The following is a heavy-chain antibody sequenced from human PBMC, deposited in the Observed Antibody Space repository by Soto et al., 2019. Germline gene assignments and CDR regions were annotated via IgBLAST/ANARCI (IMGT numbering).Heavy chain of an antibody. J-gene: IGHJ6*02. CDR2: INHSGST. CDR1: GGSFSGYY. D-gene: IGHD2-15*01. Sequence: TLSLTCAVYGGSFSGYYWSWIRQPPGKGLEWIGEINHSGSTNYNPSLKSRVTISVDTSKNQFSLKLSSVTAADTAVYYCARGVGYCSGGSCYQYYYGMDVWGQGTTVTVSS. CDR3: ARGVGYCSGGSCYQYYYGMDV. V-gene: IGHV4-34*01.